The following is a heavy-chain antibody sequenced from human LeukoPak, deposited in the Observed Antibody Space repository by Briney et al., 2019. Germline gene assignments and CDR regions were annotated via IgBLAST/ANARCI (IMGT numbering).Heavy chain of an antibody. Sequence: GGSLRLSCAASGFTFSSYSMNWVRQAPGKGMEWVSYISSSSSTIYYADSVKGRFTISRDNAKNSLYLQMNSLRAEDTAVYYCARGTRSYDPWGQGTLVTVSS. CDR3: ARGTRSYDP. CDR1: GFTFSSYS. CDR2: ISSSSSTI. J-gene: IGHJ5*02. D-gene: IGHD1-7*01. V-gene: IGHV3-48*01.